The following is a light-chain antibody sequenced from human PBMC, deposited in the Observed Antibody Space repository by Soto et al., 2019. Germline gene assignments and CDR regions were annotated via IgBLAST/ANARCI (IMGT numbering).Light chain of an antibody. V-gene: IGKV1-39*01. CDR1: QSISNH. CDR3: QQSYRSPPT. CDR2: AAS. J-gene: IGKJ1*01. Sequence: DIQMTQSPSSLSASVEDRVIITCRASQSISNHLNWYQQKPGKAPKLLIFAASSLQSGVPSRFSGSRSGPDFTLTISSLQPEDFATYYCQQSYRSPPTSGHGTKVDIK.